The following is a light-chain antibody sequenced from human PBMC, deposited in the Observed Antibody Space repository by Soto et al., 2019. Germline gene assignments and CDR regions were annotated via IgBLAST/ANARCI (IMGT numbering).Light chain of an antibody. CDR3: QQYGSSFT. CDR1: QSVSSSY. V-gene: IGKV3-20*01. Sequence: EIVLTQSPGTLSLSPGERATLSCRASQSVSSSYLAWYQQKPGQSPRLLIYGASSRATGIPDRFSGSGYGTDFTLTIRRLEPEDCAVYYGQQYGSSFTFGPGTKVDIK. CDR2: GAS. J-gene: IGKJ3*01.